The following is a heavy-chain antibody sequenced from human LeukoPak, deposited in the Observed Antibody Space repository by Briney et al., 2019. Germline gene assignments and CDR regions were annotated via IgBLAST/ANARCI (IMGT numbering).Heavy chain of an antibody. CDR2: ISAYNGNT. Sequence: GASVKVSCKASGYTFTSYGISWVRQAPGQGLEWMGWISAYNGNTNYAQKLQGRVTMTTDTSTSTAYMELRSLRSDDTAVYYCARQGRTAVAGTRWFDPWGQGTLVTVSS. J-gene: IGHJ5*02. D-gene: IGHD6-19*01. CDR1: GYTFTSYG. V-gene: IGHV1-18*01. CDR3: ARQGRTAVAGTRWFDP.